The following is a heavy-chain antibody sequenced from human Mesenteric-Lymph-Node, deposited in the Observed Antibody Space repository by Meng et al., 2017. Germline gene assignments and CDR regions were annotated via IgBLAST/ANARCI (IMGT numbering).Heavy chain of an antibody. J-gene: IGHJ4*02. CDR2: ISGTGGTT. CDR1: GFTLSSFA. Sequence: GESLKISCAPSGFTLSSFAMRWVRQAPGKGLEWVSTISGTGGTTLYADSVKGRFTISRDNSKHTVYLQLNSLRDEDTALYYCARRSGGQSWPFDYWGQGTLVTVSS. CDR3: ARRSGGQSWPFDY. D-gene: IGHD3-10*01. V-gene: IGHV3-23*01.